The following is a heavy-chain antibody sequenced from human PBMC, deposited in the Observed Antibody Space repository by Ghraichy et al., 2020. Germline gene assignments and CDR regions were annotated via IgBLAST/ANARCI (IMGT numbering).Heavy chain of an antibody. J-gene: IGHJ6*02. CDR2: LYDDGSS. V-gene: IGHV3-53*01. CDR3: ARDRVFCAGDECYYYYTYGMDV. CDR1: GFSVSGNY. D-gene: IGHD2-21*01. Sequence: LSLTCAASGFSVSGNYMAWVRQPPGKGLEWVSILYDDGSSYYADSVRGRFTISRDSPKNTMYLQLHSLSAEDTAVYFCARDRVFCAGDECYYYYTYGMDVWGQGTPVTVSS.